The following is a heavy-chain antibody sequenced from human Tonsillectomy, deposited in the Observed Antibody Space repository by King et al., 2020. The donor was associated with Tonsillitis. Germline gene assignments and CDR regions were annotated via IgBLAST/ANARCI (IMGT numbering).Heavy chain of an antibody. V-gene: IGHV2-5*01. J-gene: IGHJ4*02. CDR2: IYWNDDK. CDR3: DHRTGSYCGGDCYSITYYFDY. CDR1: GFSLSTSGVG. Sequence: ITLKESGPTLVKPTQTLTLTCTFSGFSLSTSGVGVGWIRQPPGKALEWLALIYWNDDKRYSPSLKSRLTITKDTSKNQVVLTMTNMDPVDTATYYCDHRTGSYCGGDCYSITYYFDYWGQGTLVTVSS. D-gene: IGHD2-21*02.